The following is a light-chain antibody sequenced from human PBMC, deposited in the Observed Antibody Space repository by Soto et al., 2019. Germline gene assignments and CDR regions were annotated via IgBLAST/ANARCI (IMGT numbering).Light chain of an antibody. CDR1: QGIRND. J-gene: IGKJ1*01. CDR3: PQYYYHPWT. V-gene: IGKV1-6*01. Sequence: AIQMSLSQSSLSASVGDRVTITCRASQGIRNDLGWYQQEPGKAHKLLIYAASSLESGVPSRSSGSGSGTDFTLTISILQPEDFATYYCPQYYYHPWTSSQGTKVDNK. CDR2: AAS.